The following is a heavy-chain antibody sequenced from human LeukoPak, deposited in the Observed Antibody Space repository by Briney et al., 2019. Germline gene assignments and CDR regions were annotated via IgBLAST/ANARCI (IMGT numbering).Heavy chain of an antibody. D-gene: IGHD3-16*02. Sequence: PGGSLRLSCAASGFTVSSNYMSWVRQAPGKGLEWVSYISSSGGTIYYADSVKGRFTISRDNPKNSLYLQMNSLRAEDTAVYYCVWGGYRSFDYWGQGTLVTVSS. CDR3: VWGGYRSFDY. V-gene: IGHV3-11*01. CDR2: ISSSGGTI. CDR1: GFTVSSNY. J-gene: IGHJ4*02.